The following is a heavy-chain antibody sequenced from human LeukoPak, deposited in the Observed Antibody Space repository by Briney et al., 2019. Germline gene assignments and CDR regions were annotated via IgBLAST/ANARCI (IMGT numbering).Heavy chain of an antibody. CDR1: GFTFSNYV. J-gene: IGHJ5*02. CDR3: AKDFSAGGNSGYGRFDP. CDR2: ISGSGDYS. Sequence: GGSLRLSCAASGFTFSNYVMNWVRRAPGKGLEWVSAISGSGDYSNSADSVKGRFTISRDNSEDTLYLQMNSLRAEDTGVYYCAKDFSAGGNSGYGRFDPWGQGTLVTVSS. D-gene: IGHD4-23*01. V-gene: IGHV3-23*01.